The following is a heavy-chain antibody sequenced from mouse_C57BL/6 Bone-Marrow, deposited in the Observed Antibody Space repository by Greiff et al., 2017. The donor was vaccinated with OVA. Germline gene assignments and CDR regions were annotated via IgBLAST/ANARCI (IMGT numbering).Heavy chain of an antibody. Sequence: VQLQQSGAELARPGASVKLSCKASGYTFTSYGISWVKQRTGQGLEGLGEIYPRSGNTYYNETFTGKATLTADKSSSTAYMELRSLTSEDSAVYFCAKFAYWGQGTLVTVSA. CDR2: IYPRSGNT. CDR1: GYTFTSYG. V-gene: IGHV1-81*01. CDR3: AKFAY. J-gene: IGHJ3*01.